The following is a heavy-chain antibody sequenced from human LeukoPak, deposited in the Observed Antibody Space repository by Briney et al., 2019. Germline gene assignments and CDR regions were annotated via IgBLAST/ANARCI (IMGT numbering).Heavy chain of an antibody. CDR2: IYPGDSDT. D-gene: IGHD6-19*01. CDR1: GYSFTGYW. J-gene: IGHJ4*02. CDR3: ARPGYSSGWYGYYFDY. Sequence: GESLKISCKGSGYSFTGYWIGWVRQMPGKGLEWMGIIYPGDSDTRYSPSFQGQVTISADKSISTAYLQWSSLMASDTAMYYCARPGYSSGWYGYYFDYWGQGTLVTVSS. V-gene: IGHV5-51*01.